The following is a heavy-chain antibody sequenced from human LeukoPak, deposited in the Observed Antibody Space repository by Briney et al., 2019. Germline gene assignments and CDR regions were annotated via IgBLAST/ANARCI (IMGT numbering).Heavy chain of an antibody. D-gene: IGHD3-9*01. CDR3: GRTDYDALTGYQED. V-gene: IGHV4-34*01. CDR1: GSFSGYY. Sequence: SETLSLTCAVYGSFSGYYWSWIRQPPGKGLEWIGEINHSGITNYNPSLKSRVTISVDSSKNQLSLRLSSVTAAETAVYYCGRTDYDALTGYQEDWGQGTLVTVSA. CDR2: INHSGIT. J-gene: IGHJ4*02.